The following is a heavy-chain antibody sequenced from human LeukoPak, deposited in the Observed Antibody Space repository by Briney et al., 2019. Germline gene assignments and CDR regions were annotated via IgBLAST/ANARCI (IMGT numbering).Heavy chain of an antibody. D-gene: IGHD3-10*01. CDR1: GFTFTNYW. Sequence: GGSLRLTCAASGFTFTNYWMSCVRQAPGKGLEWVAVISHDGSNEYYADSVKGRFTISRDNSKNTLYLQMTSLRAEDTAVYYFAKEGYYGSGSFPDYWGQGTLVTVSS. V-gene: IGHV3-30*18. J-gene: IGHJ4*02. CDR2: ISHDGSNE. CDR3: AKEGYYGSGSFPDY.